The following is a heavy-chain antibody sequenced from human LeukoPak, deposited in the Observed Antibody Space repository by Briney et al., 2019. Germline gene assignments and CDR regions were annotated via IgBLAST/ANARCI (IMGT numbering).Heavy chain of an antibody. J-gene: IGHJ4*02. CDR2: IWYDGSNK. CDR3: ARIDLLYGSGSPNETPNKGANDY. CDR1: GFTFSSYG. D-gene: IGHD3-10*01. Sequence: GGSLRLSCAASGFTFSSYGMHWVRQAPGKGLEWVVVIWYDGSNKYYADSVKGRFTISRDNSKNTLYLQMNSLRAEDTAVYYCARIDLLYGSGSPNETPNKGANDYWGQGTLVTVSS. V-gene: IGHV3-33*01.